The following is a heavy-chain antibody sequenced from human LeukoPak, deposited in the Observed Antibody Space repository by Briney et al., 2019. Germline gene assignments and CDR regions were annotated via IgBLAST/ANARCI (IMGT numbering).Heavy chain of an antibody. D-gene: IGHD6-19*01. J-gene: IGHJ3*02. CDR1: GGSISSYY. Sequence: PSETLSLTCTVSGGSISSYYWSWIRQPPGKGLEWIGSIYYSGSTYYNPSLKSRVTISVDTSKNQFSLKLSSVTAADTAVYYCARFGSGWYNAFDIWGQGTVVTVSS. V-gene: IGHV4-59*12. CDR2: IYYSGST. CDR3: ARFGSGWYNAFDI.